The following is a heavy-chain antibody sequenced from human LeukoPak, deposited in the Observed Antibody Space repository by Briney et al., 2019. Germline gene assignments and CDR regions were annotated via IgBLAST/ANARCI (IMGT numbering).Heavy chain of an antibody. CDR2: NSDRGRST. V-gene: IGHV3-23*01. J-gene: IGHJ4*02. CDR1: GITLGNYG. Sequence: PGGCLWLSCAVPGITLGNYGMGWVRQPPGEGLEWVAGNSDRGRSTNYADSVKGRFIIFRDAPRNTLYLQMNSLSAEDPAVYFCAKRGVGIRVFLVGFHKEAYYFDSWGQGALVTVSS. CDR3: AKRGVGIRVFLVGFHKEAYYFDS. D-gene: IGHD2-8*01.